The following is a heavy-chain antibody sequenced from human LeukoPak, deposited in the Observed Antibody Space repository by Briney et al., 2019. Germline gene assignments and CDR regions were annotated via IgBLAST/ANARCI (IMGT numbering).Heavy chain of an antibody. Sequence: GGSLRLSCAASGFAFSTFALGWVRQSPGKGLEWLSTINGGGNTTFYSDSVKGRFTISRYNSKNTLYLHMDTLRPDDTAIYYCTKELHVAVAVADYYYFYMDAWGRGTAVTVSS. J-gene: IGHJ6*03. V-gene: IGHV3-23*01. CDR3: TKELHVAVAVADYYYFYMDA. CDR2: INGGGNTT. CDR1: GFAFSTFA. D-gene: IGHD6-19*01.